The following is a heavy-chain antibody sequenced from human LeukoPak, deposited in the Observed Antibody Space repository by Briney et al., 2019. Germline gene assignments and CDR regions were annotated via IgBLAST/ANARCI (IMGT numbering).Heavy chain of an antibody. V-gene: IGHV4-34*01. CDR2: INHSGST. D-gene: IGHD3-3*01. CDR1: GGSFSGYY. J-gene: IGHJ4*02. CDR3: ARDHYDFWSGPTYY. Sequence: PSETLSLTCAVYGGSFSGYYWSWIRQPPGKGLEWIGEINHSGSTNYNPSLRSRVTISVDTSKNQFSLKLSSVTAADTAVYYCARDHYDFWSGPTYYWGQGTLVTVSS.